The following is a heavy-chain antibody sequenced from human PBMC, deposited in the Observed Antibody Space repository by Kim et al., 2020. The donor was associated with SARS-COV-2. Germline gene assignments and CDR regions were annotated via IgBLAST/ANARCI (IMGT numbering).Heavy chain of an antibody. CDR1: GFTFSSYG. V-gene: IGHV3-30*18. Sequence: GGSLRLSCAASGFTFSSYGMHWVRQAPGKGLEWVAVISYDGSNKYYADSVKGRFTISRDNSKNTLYLQMNSLRAEDTAVYYCANTRWGGSLLGFDYWGQGTLVTVSS. CDR2: ISYDGSNK. D-gene: IGHD1-26*01. J-gene: IGHJ4*02. CDR3: ANTRWGGSLLGFDY.